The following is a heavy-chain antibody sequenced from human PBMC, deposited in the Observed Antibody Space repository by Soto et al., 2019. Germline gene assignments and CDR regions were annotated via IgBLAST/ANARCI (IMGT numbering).Heavy chain of an antibody. D-gene: IGHD2-21*02. CDR1: GLTFGNYA. J-gene: IGHJ2*01. CDR2: ISDDRGRT. CDR3: AVTPNWGRDCSAASYWYFDI. Sequence: EVQLLASGGGLVQPGGSVRLSCAASGLTFGNYAMSWVRQAPGKGLEWVSAISDDRGRTYYADSVKGRFTISRDNSKNTLYLQMNTRRADDTALYYCAVTPNWGRDCSAASYWYFDIWGRGTLVTVSS. V-gene: IGHV3-23*01.